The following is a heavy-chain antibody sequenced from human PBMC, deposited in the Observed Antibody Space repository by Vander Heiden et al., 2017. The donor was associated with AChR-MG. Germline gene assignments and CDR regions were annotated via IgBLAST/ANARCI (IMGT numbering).Heavy chain of an antibody. V-gene: IGHV3-9*01. CDR2: ISWNSGSI. D-gene: IGHD1-26*01. CDR3: AKDTFLAPASGSYFAPPDY. CDR1: GFTFDHYA. J-gene: IGHJ4*02. Sequence: EVQLVESGGGLVQPGRSLRLSCAASGFTFDHYAMNWVRQAPGKGLELVSGISWNSGSIGYADSVKGRFTISRDNAKNSLYLQMKSLRAEETALYYCAKDTFLAPASGSYFAPPDYWGQGTLVTVSS.